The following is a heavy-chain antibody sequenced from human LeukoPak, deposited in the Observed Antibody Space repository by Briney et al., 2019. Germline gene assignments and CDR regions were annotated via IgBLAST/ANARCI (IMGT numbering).Heavy chain of an antibody. CDR1: GASVSSSTYY. D-gene: IGHD6-25*01. CDR2: IYHSGST. CDR3: ARAPYSTGSALVFNY. J-gene: IGHJ4*02. V-gene: IGHV4-39*07. Sequence: SETLSLTCSVSGASVSSSTYYWGWIRQSPGKDLEWVGSIYHSGSTFYSPSLKSRVTISVDTSKNQFSLKLSSVTAADTAVYYCARAPYSTGSALVFNYWGQGTLVTVSS.